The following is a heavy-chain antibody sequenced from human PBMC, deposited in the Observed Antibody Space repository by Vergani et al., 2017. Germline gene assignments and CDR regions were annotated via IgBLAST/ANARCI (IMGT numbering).Heavy chain of an antibody. CDR1: GFSLSTSGVG. J-gene: IGHJ4*02. V-gene: IGHV2-5*02. D-gene: IGHD5-18*01. CDR2: IYWDDAN. Sequence: QITLKESGPTLVKPTQTLTLTCTFSGFSLSTSGVGVGWIRQPPGKALEWLALIYWDDANRYSPSLKSRLTITKDTSKNQVVLTMTNMDPVDTATYYCAHVDTAYNFDYWGQGTLVTVSS. CDR3: AHVDTAYNFDY.